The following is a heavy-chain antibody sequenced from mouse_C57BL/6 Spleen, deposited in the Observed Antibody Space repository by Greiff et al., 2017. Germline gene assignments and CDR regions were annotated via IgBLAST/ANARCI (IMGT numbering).Heavy chain of an antibody. CDR2: ISSGGDYI. D-gene: IGHD1-1*01. CDR1: GFTFSSYA. J-gene: IGHJ2*01. V-gene: IGHV5-9-1*02. CDR3: TRETTVAIFDY. Sequence: EVKLEESGEGLVKPGGSLKLSCAASGFTFSSYAMSWVRQTPEKRLEWVAYISSGGDYIYYADTVKGRFTISRDNARNTLYLQMSSLKSEDTAMYYCTRETTVAIFDYWGQGTTLTVSS.